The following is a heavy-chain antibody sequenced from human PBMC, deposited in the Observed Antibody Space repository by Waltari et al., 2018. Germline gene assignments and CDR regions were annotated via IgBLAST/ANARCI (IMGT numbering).Heavy chain of an antibody. CDR3: ANTREQIVVVPAAPAAFDY. CDR2: ISPILGIA. Sequence: QVQLVQSGAEVKKPGSSVKVPCKASGGTFSSYAISWVRQAPGQGLEWMGGISPILGIANYAQKLQGRVTITADNATSTAYMKLSSLRSKDTAVYYCANTREQIVVVPAAPAAFDYWGQGTLVTVSS. V-gene: IGHV1-69*10. CDR1: GGTFSSYA. D-gene: IGHD2-2*01. J-gene: IGHJ4*02.